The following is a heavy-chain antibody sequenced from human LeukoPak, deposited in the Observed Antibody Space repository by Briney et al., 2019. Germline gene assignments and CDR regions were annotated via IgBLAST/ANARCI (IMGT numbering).Heavy chain of an antibody. Sequence: SETLSLTCTVSGGSISSSSYYWGWIRQPPGKGLEWIGSIYYSGSTYYNPSLKSRVTISVDTPKNQFSLKLSSVTAADTAVYYCARDQNYYDSSGYYPDAFDIWGQGTMVTVSS. V-gene: IGHV4-39*07. CDR3: ARDQNYYDSSGYYPDAFDI. D-gene: IGHD3-22*01. J-gene: IGHJ3*02. CDR1: GGSISSSSYY. CDR2: IYYSGST.